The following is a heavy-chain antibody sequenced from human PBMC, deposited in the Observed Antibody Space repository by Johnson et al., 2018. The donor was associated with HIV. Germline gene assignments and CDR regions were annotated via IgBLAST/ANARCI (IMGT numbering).Heavy chain of an antibody. Sequence: VQLVESGGGVVQPGRSLRLSCAASGFTFSSYAMHWVRQAPGKGLEWVGRIKSKTDGGTTDYAAPVKGRFTLSRDDSKNMLHLQMNSLKTEDTAVYYCTTDPYGGRRDAFDIWGQGTMVTVSS. CDR3: TTDPYGGRRDAFDI. D-gene: IGHD1-26*01. V-gene: IGHV3-15*01. CDR1: GFTFSSYA. CDR2: IKSKTDGGTT. J-gene: IGHJ3*02.